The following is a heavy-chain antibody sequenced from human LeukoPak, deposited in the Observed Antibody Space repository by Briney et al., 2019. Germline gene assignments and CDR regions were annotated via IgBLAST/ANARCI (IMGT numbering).Heavy chain of an antibody. D-gene: IGHD1-26*01. CDR2: INQGEGEK. Sequence: GGSLRLSCVDSGFTFSSHWMSWVRQAPGKGLEWVANINQGEGEKYYVDSVKGRFTFSRDNAKKSLFLQMNSLRAEDTAVYYCARGRFIAGTTAYYFDYWGQGTLVTVSS. J-gene: IGHJ4*02. V-gene: IGHV3-7*03. CDR1: GFTFSSHW. CDR3: ARGRFIAGTTAYYFDY.